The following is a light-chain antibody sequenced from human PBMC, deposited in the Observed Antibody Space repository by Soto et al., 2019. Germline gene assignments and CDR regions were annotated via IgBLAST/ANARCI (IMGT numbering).Light chain of an antibody. J-gene: IGKJ4*01. Sequence: EIVLTQSPATLSLSPGEGATLSCRASQSVNTYLAWYQQKPGQAPRLLIYGAFNRATGIPARFSGSGSGTDFALTISSLGPEDFAVYYCQQGGSFGGGTKVEIK. CDR1: QSVNTY. CDR3: QQGGS. CDR2: GAF. V-gene: IGKV3-11*01.